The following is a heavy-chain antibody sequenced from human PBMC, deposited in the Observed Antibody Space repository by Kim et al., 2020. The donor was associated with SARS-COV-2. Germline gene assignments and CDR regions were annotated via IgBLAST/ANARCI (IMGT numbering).Heavy chain of an antibody. J-gene: IGHJ4*02. Sequence: SETLSLTCTVSGGSISSGDYYWSWIRQPPGKGLEWIGYIYYSGSTYYNPSLKSRVTISVDTSKNQFSLKLSSVTAADTAVYYWARRQLKRITNFGVVIGGGYFVYWGQGTLVTVSS. CDR1: GGSISSGDYY. D-gene: IGHD3-3*01. V-gene: IGHV4-30-4*01. CDR2: IYYSGST. CDR3: ARRQLKRITNFGVVIGGGYFVY.